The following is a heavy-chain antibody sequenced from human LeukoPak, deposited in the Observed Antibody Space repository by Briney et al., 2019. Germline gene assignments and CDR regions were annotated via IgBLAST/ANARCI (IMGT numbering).Heavy chain of an antibody. CDR1: GGSIHSY. D-gene: IGHD4-17*01. V-gene: IGHV4-4*07. J-gene: IGHJ5*02. Sequence: PSETLSLTCTVSGGSIHSYWSWIRQPAGKGLEWIGRISGSGTITYNPALQSRLTISIDTSKNQFSLKLMSVTAADTAVYYCARDLGTTGEVKFDPWGQGTLVTVSS. CDR2: ISGSGTI. CDR3: ARDLGTTGEVKFDP.